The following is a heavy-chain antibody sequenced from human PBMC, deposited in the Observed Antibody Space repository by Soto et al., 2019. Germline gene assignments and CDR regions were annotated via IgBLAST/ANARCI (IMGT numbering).Heavy chain of an antibody. V-gene: IGHV1-2*04. CDR3: ARGDSVLVPAAISLFDY. J-gene: IGHJ4*02. D-gene: IGHD2-2*01. CDR1: GYTFTGYY. CDR2: INPNSGGT. Sequence: ASVKVSCKASGYTFTGYYMHWVRQAPGQGLEWMGWINPNSGGTNYAQKFQGWVTMTRDTSISTAYMELSRLRSDDTAVYYCARGDSVLVPAAISLFDYWGQGTLVTVSS.